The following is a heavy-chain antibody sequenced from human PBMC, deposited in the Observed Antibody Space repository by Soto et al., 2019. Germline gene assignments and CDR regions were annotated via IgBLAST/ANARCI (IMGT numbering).Heavy chain of an antibody. J-gene: IGHJ6*02. CDR1: GYSFTSYW. CDR3: ARQKQWLGTYYYYGMDV. Sequence: GESLKISCKGSGYSFTSYWIGSVRQMPGKGLEWMGIIYPGDSDTRYSPSFQGQVTISADKSISTAYLQWSSLKASDTAMYYCARQKQWLGTYYYYGMDVWGQGTTVTVSS. CDR2: IYPGDSDT. D-gene: IGHD6-19*01. V-gene: IGHV5-51*01.